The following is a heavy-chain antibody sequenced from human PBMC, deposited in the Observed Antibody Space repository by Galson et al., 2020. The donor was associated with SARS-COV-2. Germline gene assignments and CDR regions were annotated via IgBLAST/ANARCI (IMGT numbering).Heavy chain of an antibody. D-gene: IGHD7-27*01. CDR3: ARGDMGNDYFDY. V-gene: IGHV3-74*01. CDR1: GFTFSSYW. J-gene: IGHJ4*02. CDR2: IYSEGSST. Sequence: LHGESLKISCAASGFTFSSYWMHWVRQAPGKGLVWVSRIYSEGSSTSYADSVKGRFTISGDNAKNTLYLQMNSLRAEDTAVYYCARGDMGNDYFDYWGQGTLVTVSS.